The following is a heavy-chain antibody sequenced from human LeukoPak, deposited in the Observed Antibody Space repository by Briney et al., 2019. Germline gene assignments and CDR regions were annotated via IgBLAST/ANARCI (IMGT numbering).Heavy chain of an antibody. Sequence: SETLSLTCTVSGGSISTYYWSWIRQPPGKGLEWIGYVSNSGTTNCNPSLKSRVTISVDTSKNQSSLKLSPVTAADTAVYYCARVGSFCMDVWGKGTTVTVSS. CDR3: ARVGSFCMDV. CDR2: VSNSGTT. CDR1: GGSISTYY. J-gene: IGHJ6*03. V-gene: IGHV4-59*01.